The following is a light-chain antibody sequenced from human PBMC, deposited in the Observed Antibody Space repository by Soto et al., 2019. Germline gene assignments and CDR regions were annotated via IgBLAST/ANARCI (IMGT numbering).Light chain of an antibody. V-gene: IGKV3-15*01. CDR2: GAS. J-gene: IGKJ1*01. CDR1: QSVSSN. CDR3: QQYNNWPPEGT. Sequence: EIVMTQSPATLSVSPGERATLSCRASQSVSSNLAWYQQKPGQAPRLLIYGASTRATGIPARFSGSGSGTEFTLTISSLQSEDFAAYYCQQYNNWPPEGTFGQGTKVEI.